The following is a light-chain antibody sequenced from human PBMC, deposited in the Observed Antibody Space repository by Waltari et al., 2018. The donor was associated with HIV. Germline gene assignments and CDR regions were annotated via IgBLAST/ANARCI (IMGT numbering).Light chain of an antibody. V-gene: IGLV2-14*03. CDR3: ASFMGDNTIV. Sequence: SAVTQPAPVPGLPGQSITVPRSGHPNDFGLYNFLSWYQQYPGEPPKLILYDVDSRASGISDRFYGSKSGNTASLTISGLRAEDEAHYYCASFMGDNTIVFGGGTKVTVL. CDR1: PNDFGLYNF. J-gene: IGLJ2*01. CDR2: DVD.